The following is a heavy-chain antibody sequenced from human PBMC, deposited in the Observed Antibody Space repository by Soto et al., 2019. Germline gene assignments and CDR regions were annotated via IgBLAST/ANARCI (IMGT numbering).Heavy chain of an antibody. J-gene: IGHJ6*02. D-gene: IGHD4-4*01. CDR2: IIPIFGTA. Sequence: QVQLVQSGAEVKKPGSSVKVSCKASGGTFSSYAINWVRQAPGQGLEWMGGIIPIFGTANYAQKFQGRVTIPADDSTSTAYMELSSLGAEDTAVYYCARGGWDYSNYVVYYYGMDVWGQGTTVTVSS. CDR3: ARGGWDYSNYVVYYYGMDV. CDR1: GGTFSSYA. V-gene: IGHV1-69*12.